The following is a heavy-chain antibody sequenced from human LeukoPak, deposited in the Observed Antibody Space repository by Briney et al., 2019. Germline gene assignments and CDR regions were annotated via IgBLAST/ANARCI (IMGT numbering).Heavy chain of an antibody. Sequence: SVKVSCKASGGTFNSYAISWVRQTPGQGLEWMGRVIPMLGIAYYAQKFQGRVTITADESTNTAYMELSNVTSEDTAKFYCARPSVAGSGGIYYGMEVWGQGTTVTVSS. CDR2: VIPMLGIA. CDR3: ARPSVAGSGGIYYGMEV. D-gene: IGHD6-19*01. J-gene: IGHJ6*02. CDR1: GGTFNSYA. V-gene: IGHV1-69*04.